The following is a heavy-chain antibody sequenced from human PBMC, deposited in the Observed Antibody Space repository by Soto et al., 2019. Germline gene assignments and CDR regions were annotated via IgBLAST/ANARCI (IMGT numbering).Heavy chain of an antibody. Sequence: SVKVSCKASGGTFSSYTISWVRQAPGQGLEWMGRIIPILGIANYAQKFQGRVTITADKSTSTAYMELSSLRSEDTAVYYCARALFPWNDEDNWFDPWGQGTLVTVSS. CDR1: GGTFSSYT. CDR3: ARALFPWNDEDNWFDP. CDR2: IIPILGIA. J-gene: IGHJ5*02. D-gene: IGHD1-1*01. V-gene: IGHV1-69*02.